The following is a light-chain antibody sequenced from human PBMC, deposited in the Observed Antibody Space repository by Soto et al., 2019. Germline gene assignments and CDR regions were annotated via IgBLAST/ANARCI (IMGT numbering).Light chain of an antibody. J-gene: IGKJ5*01. CDR1: HSISSSY. CDR2: GAS. V-gene: IGKV3D-7*01. CDR3: QHDSNVPST. Sequence: EGVVTQSPATLWLSPGERATLPSRNRHSISSSYLSGYQQKPGQATRLLLYGASTRATGIPARFSGSGRGSGTHFTLTISSLQPEDFAVYYCQHDSNVPSTFGQGTRLENK.